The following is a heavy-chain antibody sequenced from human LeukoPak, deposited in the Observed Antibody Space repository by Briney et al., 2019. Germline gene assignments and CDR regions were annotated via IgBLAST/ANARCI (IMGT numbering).Heavy chain of an antibody. Sequence: SETLSLTCTVSGGSISSSSYYWGWIRQPPGKGLEWIGSIYYSGSTYYNPSLKSRVTISVDTSKNQFSLKLSSATAADTAVYYCARHIGDTARHFDYWGQGTLVTVSS. CDR3: ARHIGDTARHFDY. CDR1: GGSISSSSYY. V-gene: IGHV4-39*01. D-gene: IGHD3-10*01. CDR2: IYYSGST. J-gene: IGHJ4*02.